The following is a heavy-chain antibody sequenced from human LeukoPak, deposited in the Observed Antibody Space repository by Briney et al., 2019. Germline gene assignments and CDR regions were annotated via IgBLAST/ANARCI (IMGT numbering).Heavy chain of an antibody. V-gene: IGHV3-66*01. CDR2: IYSGGST. CDR1: AFTVNSNY. CDR3: AREVGWNYFDY. J-gene: IGHJ4*02. Sequence: PGGSLRLSCAASAFTVNSNYMSWVRQAPGKGLEWVSVIYSGGSTYYADSVKGRFTISRDNSKNTLYLQMNSLRAEDTAVYYCAREVGWNYFDYWGQGTLVTVSS. D-gene: IGHD6-19*01.